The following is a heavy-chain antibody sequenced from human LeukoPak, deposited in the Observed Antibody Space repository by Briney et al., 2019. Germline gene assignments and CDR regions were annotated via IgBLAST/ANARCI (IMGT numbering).Heavy chain of an antibody. D-gene: IGHD3-9*01. J-gene: IGHJ4*02. CDR1: GYTFTSHY. CDR2: INPSGGST. Sequence: ASVKVSCKASGYTFTSHYMHWVRQAPGQGLEWMGIINPSGGSTSYAQKFQGRVTMTRDTSTSTVYMELSSLRSEDTAVYYCARGASVLRYFDWLYREGYYFDYWGQGTLVTVSS. CDR3: ARGASVLRYFDWLYREGYYFDY. V-gene: IGHV1-46*03.